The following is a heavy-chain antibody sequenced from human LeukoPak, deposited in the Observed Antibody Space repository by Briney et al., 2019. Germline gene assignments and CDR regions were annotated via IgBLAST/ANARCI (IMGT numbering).Heavy chain of an antibody. CDR2: ISSDGAEK. Sequence: PGRSLRLSCEASGFTFSHYGIHWVRQTPGKGLEWVAAISSDGAEKHYADSVKGRFTNSRDNSKSTLYLQMNSLRAEDTALYYCAREGHYDILTGYSPVEYYFYYMDVWGKGTTVTVSS. CDR3: AREGHYDILTGYSPVEYYFYYMDV. V-gene: IGHV3-30*04. J-gene: IGHJ6*03. CDR1: GFTFSHYG. D-gene: IGHD3-9*01.